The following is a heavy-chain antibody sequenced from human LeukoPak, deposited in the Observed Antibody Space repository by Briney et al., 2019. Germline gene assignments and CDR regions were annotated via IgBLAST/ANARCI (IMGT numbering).Heavy chain of an antibody. V-gene: IGHV3-21*01. J-gene: IGHJ4*02. CDR2: ISSSSTYI. CDR3: ARTSGWFDY. D-gene: IGHD6-19*01. CDR1: GFTFSGYG. Sequence: PGGSLRLSCAASGFTFSGYGMNWVRQAPGKGLEWVSSISSSSTYIYYADSVKGRFTISRDNAKNSLYLQMDSLRAEDTAVYYCARTSGWFDYWGQGTLVTVSS.